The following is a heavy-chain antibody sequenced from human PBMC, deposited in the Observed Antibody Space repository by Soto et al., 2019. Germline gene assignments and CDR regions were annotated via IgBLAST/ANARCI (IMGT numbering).Heavy chain of an antibody. D-gene: IGHD1-26*01. CDR1: GDSIRSYY. CDR2: VFHTGNT. CDR3: ARQRPTDGRWEFANYYGMDV. Sequence: SETLSLTCSVSGDSIRSYYWTWIRQPPGKGLQWIGYVFHTGNTNYNPSLKSRVTISEDASKNQVSLRLSSVTAADTAVYYCARQRPTDGRWEFANYYGMDVWGQGTPVTV. V-gene: IGHV4-59*08. J-gene: IGHJ6*02.